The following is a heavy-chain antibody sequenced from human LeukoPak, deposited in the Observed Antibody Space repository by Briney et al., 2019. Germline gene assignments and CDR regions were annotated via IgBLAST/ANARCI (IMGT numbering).Heavy chain of an antibody. D-gene: IGHD1-26*01. CDR3: ARVQGSDTSGSFDH. J-gene: IGHJ4*02. V-gene: IGHV1-69*05. Sequence: SVKVSCKASGGTFSSYAISWVRQAPGQGLEWMGGIIPMFGTANYAQTFQGRVTITTDESTSTAYMELTSLKFEDTAVYYCARVQGSDTSGSFDHWGQGTLVTVSS. CDR2: IIPMFGTA. CDR1: GGTFSSYA.